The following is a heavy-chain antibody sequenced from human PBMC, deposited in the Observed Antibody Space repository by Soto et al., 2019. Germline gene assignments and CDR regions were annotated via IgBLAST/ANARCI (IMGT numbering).Heavy chain of an antibody. J-gene: IGHJ4*02. CDR3: ARDTFVARDGSKYY. Sequence: EVQLVESGGGLVQPGGSLRLSCAASGFTFSSYWMSWVRQTPGKGLEWVANIKQDGSEKYYVDSVKGLFTISRDNAKNSLYLQMSSLRAEDTAVYYCARDTFVARDGSKYYWGQGTLVTVSS. D-gene: IGHD5-12*01. CDR1: GFTFSSYW. CDR2: IKQDGSEK. V-gene: IGHV3-7*01.